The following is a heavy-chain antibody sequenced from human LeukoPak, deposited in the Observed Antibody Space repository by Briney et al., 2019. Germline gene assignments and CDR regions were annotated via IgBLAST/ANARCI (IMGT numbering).Heavy chain of an antibody. CDR1: GFTFSSYG. CDR3: ARDRYCTGQ. V-gene: IGHV3-23*01. CDR2: ISGSGGST. D-gene: IGHD2-8*02. J-gene: IGHJ4*02. Sequence: GVSLRLSCAASGFTFSSYGMSWVRQAPGQGLEWVSAISGSGGSTYYADSVKGRFTISRDNSKNTLYLQMNSLRADDTAVYYCARDRYCTGQWGQGTLVTVSS.